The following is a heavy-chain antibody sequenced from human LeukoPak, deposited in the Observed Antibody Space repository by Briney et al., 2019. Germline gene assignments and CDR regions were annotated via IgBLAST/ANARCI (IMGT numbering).Heavy chain of an antibody. CDR1: GFTFSSYA. D-gene: IGHD6-19*01. CDR3: AGDMVSSSGWPNDTFDI. J-gene: IGHJ3*02. Sequence: GRSLRLSCAASGFTFSSYAMHWGCQGPDKGLGRVSVISYDGSNKYYYDSVKGRFTISRDNSKNTLYLQMNSLRAEDTAVYYCAGDMVSSSGWPNDTFDIWGKGTMVTVSP. CDR2: ISYDGSNK. V-gene: IGHV3-30*04.